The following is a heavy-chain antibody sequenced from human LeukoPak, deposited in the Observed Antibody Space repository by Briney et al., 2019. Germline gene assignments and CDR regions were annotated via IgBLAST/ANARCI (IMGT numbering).Heavy chain of an antibody. CDR3: ARQFTSADAFDI. Sequence: SETLSLTCTVSGGSISSYYWSWIRQPPGKGLEWIGYIYYSGSTNYNPSLKSRVTISVDTSKNQFSLKLSSVTAADTAVHYCARQFTSADAFDIWGQGTMVTVSS. CDR2: IYYSGST. CDR1: GGSISSYY. D-gene: IGHD5-24*01. V-gene: IGHV4-59*01. J-gene: IGHJ3*02.